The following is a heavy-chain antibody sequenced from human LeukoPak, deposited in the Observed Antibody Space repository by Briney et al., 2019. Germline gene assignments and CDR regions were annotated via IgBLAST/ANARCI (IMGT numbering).Heavy chain of an antibody. CDR1: GFTFSDYY. Sequence: GGSLRLSCTASGFTFSDYYMSWIRQAPGKGLEWVSYISSSDNIIYYADSVKGRFTISRDNAKNSLYLQMNSLRAEDTAVYYCATSSQFKEPGIAAAEDWGQGTLVTVSS. D-gene: IGHD6-13*01. V-gene: IGHV3-11*01. J-gene: IGHJ4*02. CDR2: ISSSDNII. CDR3: ATSSQFKEPGIAAAED.